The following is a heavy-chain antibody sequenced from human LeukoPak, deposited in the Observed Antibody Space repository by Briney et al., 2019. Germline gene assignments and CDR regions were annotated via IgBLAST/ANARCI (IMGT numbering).Heavy chain of an antibody. J-gene: IGHJ5*02. CDR2: INHSGST. V-gene: IGHV4-34*01. D-gene: IGHD2-2*01. CDR3: ARLIIVPAANFDP. CDR1: GGSISSYY. Sequence: SETLSLTCTVSGGSISSYYWSWIRQPPGKGLEWIGEINHSGSTNYNPSLKSRVTISVDTSKNQFSLKLSSVTAADTAVYYCARLIIVPAANFDPWGQGTLVTVSS.